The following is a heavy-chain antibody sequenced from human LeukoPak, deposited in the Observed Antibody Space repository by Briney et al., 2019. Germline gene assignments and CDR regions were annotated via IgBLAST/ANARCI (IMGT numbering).Heavy chain of an antibody. J-gene: IGHJ6*02. CDR1: GFTFSDYY. Sequence: GGSLRLSCAASGFTFSDYYMSWIRQAPGKGLEWVSYISSSGSTIYYADSVKGRFTISRDNAKNSLYLQMNSLRAEDTAVYYCARVPVTSAPYYYYGMDVWGQGTTATVSS. D-gene: IGHD1/OR15-1a*01. CDR2: ISSSGSTI. V-gene: IGHV3-11*01. CDR3: ARVPVTSAPYYYYGMDV.